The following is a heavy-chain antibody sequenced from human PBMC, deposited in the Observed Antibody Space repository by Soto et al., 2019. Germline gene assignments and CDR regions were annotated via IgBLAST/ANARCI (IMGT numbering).Heavy chain of an antibody. V-gene: IGHV3-30-3*01. CDR3: ARSQIAGNWFDP. CDR1: GFTFSSYA. Sequence: VGSLRLSCAASGFTFSSYAMHWVRQAPGKGLEWVAVISYDGSNKYYADSVKGRFTISRDNSKNTLYLQMNSLRAEDTAVYYCARSQIAGNWFDPWGQGTLVTVS. J-gene: IGHJ5*02. D-gene: IGHD6-13*01. CDR2: ISYDGSNK.